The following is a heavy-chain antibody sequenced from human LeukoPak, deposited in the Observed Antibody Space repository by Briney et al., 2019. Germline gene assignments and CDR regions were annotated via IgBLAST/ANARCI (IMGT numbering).Heavy chain of an antibody. Sequence: SETLSLTCTVSGGSISSYYWSWIRQPAGKGLEWIGRIYSSGSTNYNPSLNSRVTISVDKSKNQFSLKLSSVTGADTAVYYCARSPTVTNTFDYWGQGTLATVSS. D-gene: IGHD4-17*01. V-gene: IGHV4-4*07. CDR3: ARSPTVTNTFDY. CDR1: GGSISSYY. CDR2: IYSSGST. J-gene: IGHJ4*02.